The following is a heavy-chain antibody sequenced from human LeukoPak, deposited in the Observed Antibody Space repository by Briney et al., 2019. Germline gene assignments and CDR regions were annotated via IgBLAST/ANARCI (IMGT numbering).Heavy chain of an antibody. J-gene: IGHJ5*02. CDR3: AKQGGQDTSWFDP. D-gene: IGHD1-26*01. CDR2: ISGSGGST. V-gene: IGHV3-23*01. CDR1: GFTFSSYA. Sequence: GGSLRLSCAASGFTFSSYALSWVRQAPGKGLEWDSAISGSGGSTYYADSVKGRFTISRDNSKNTLYLQMNSLRAEDTAVYYCAKQGGQDTSWFDPWGQGTLVTVSS.